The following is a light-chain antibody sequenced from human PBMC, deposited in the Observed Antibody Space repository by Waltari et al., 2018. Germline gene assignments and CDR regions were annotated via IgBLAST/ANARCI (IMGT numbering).Light chain of an antibody. CDR3: CSYAGSSLVV. CDR1: SSAVGSYNL. V-gene: IGLV2-23*02. Sequence: QSALTQPASVSGSPGQSITISCTGTSSAVGSYNLVSWYQQHPGKAPKLMIYEVRKRPSGVSNRFSGSKSGNTASLTISGLQAEDEADYYCCSYAGSSLVVFGGGTKLTVL. J-gene: IGLJ2*01. CDR2: EVR.